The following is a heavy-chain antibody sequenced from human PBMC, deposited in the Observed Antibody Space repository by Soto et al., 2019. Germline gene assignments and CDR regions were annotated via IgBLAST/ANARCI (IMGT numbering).Heavy chain of an antibody. CDR3: ARVGPYDYIWGSYRYTNYYYYMDV. CDR1: GFTFSSYW. V-gene: IGHV3-7*01. CDR2: IKQDGSEK. Sequence: EVQLVESGGGLVQPGGSLRLSCAASGFTFSSYWMSWVRQAPGKGLEWVANIKQDGSEKYYVDSVKGRFTISRDNAKNSLYLQMNSLRAEDTAVYYCARVGPYDYIWGSYRYTNYYYYMDVCGKGTTVTVSS. D-gene: IGHD3-16*02. J-gene: IGHJ6*03.